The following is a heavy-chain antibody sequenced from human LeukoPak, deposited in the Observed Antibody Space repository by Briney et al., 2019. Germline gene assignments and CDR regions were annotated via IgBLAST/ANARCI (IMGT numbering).Heavy chain of an antibody. Sequence: ASVKVSCKVSGYTLTELSMHWVRQAPGKGLEWMGGFDPEDGETIYAQKYQGRVTMTEDTSTDTAYMELSSLRSEDTAVYYCATGLFISGSSSWPSYYYYGMDVWGQGTTVTVSS. J-gene: IGHJ6*02. CDR3: ATGLFISGSSSWPSYYYYGMDV. CDR1: GYTLTELS. CDR2: FDPEDGET. V-gene: IGHV1-24*01. D-gene: IGHD6-13*01.